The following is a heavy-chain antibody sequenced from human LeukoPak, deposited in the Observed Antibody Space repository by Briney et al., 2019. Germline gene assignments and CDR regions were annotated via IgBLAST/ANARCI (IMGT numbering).Heavy chain of an antibody. CDR1: GFTFRSYE. D-gene: IGHD1-26*01. CDR3: ARDHRPSSGSYDDWYFDL. CDR2: LSSSSSTI. Sequence: PGGSLRLSCEDSGFTFRSYEMNWVRQAPGKGLEWIAYLSSSSSTIYYADSVKGRFTISRDNAKNSLYLQMNSLRAEDTAVYYCARDHRPSSGSYDDWYFDLWGRGTLVTVSS. V-gene: IGHV3-48*01. J-gene: IGHJ2*01.